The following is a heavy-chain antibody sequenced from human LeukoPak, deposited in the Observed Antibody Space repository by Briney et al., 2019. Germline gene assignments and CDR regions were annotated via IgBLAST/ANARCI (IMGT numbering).Heavy chain of an antibody. CDR2: ISGSGGST. CDR1: GFTFSSYW. V-gene: IGHV3-23*01. Sequence: GGSLRLSCAASGFTFSSYWMNWARQAPGKGLEWVSAISGSGGSTYYADSVKGRFTISRDNSKNTLYLQMNSLRAEDTAVYYCAKDYGDPNWFDPWGQGTLVTVSS. J-gene: IGHJ5*02. D-gene: IGHD4-17*01. CDR3: AKDYGDPNWFDP.